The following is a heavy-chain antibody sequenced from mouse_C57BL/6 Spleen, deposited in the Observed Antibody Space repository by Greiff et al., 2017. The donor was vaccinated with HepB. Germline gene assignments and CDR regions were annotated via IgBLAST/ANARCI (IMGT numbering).Heavy chain of an antibody. CDR3: ARDRYGNYPFAY. J-gene: IGHJ3*01. CDR2: ISYDGSN. Sequence: DVKLQESGPGLVKPSQSLSLTCSVTGYSITSGYYWNWIRQFPGNKLEWMGYISYDGSNNYNPSLKNRISITRDTAKNQFFLKLNSVTNEDTATYYCARDRYGNYPFAYWGQGTLVTVSA. CDR1: GYSITSGYY. V-gene: IGHV3-6*01. D-gene: IGHD2-10*02.